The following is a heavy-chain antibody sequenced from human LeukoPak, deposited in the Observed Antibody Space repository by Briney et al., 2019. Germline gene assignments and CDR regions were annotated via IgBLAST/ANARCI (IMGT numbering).Heavy chain of an antibody. CDR3: ARNMNAFDI. CDR2: IYTSGST. V-gene: IGHV4-61*02. CDR1: GGSISSGSYY. J-gene: IGHJ3*02. Sequence: PSQTLSLTCTVSGGSISSGSYYWSSIRQPAGKGLERIGRIYTSGSTNYNPSLKSRVTISVDTSKNQFSLKLSSVTAADTAVYYCARNMNAFDIWGQGTMVTVSS.